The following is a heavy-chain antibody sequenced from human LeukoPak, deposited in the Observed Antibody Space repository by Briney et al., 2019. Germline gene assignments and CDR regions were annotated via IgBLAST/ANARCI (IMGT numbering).Heavy chain of an antibody. J-gene: IGHJ3*02. CDR3: ARDLLLWFGEPPNAFDI. CDR1: GYTFTGYY. Sequence: ASVKVSFKASGYTFTGYYMHWVRQAPGQGLEWMGWINPNSGGTNYAQKFQGRVTMTRDTSISTAYMELSRLRSDDTAVYYCARDLLLWFGEPPNAFDIWGQGTMVTVSS. CDR2: INPNSGGT. D-gene: IGHD3-10*01. V-gene: IGHV1-2*02.